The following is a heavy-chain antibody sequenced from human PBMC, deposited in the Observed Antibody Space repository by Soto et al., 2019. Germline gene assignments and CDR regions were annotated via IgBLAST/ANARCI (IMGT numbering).Heavy chain of an antibody. V-gene: IGHV3-30*18. J-gene: IGHJ4*02. Sequence: QVQLVESGGGVVQPGRSLRLSCAASGFTFSTYGMHWLRQAPGTGLEWVAVISYDGSNKYYADSVKGRFTISRDNSKNTLYLQMNSLRAEDTAVYYCAKLPYGDYASFDYWGQGTLVTVSS. CDR2: ISYDGSNK. CDR1: GFTFSTYG. D-gene: IGHD4-17*01. CDR3: AKLPYGDYASFDY.